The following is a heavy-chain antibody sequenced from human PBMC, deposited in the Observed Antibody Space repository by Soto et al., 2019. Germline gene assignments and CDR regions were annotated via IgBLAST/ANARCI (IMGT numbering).Heavy chain of an antibody. D-gene: IGHD3-22*01. V-gene: IGHV4-59*01. J-gene: IGHJ4*02. CDR3: ARGKDYYDSSGPFDY. CDR2: IYYSGST. Sequence: SETLSLTCTVSCGSISSYYWSWIRQPPGKGLEWIGYIYYSGSTNYNPSLKSRVTISVDTSKNQFSLKLSSVTAADTAVYYCARGKDYYDSSGPFDYWGQGTLVTVSS. CDR1: CGSISSYY.